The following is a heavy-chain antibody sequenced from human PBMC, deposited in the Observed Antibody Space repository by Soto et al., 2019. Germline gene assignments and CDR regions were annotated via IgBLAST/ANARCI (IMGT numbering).Heavy chain of an antibody. J-gene: IGHJ5*02. D-gene: IGHD6-19*01. V-gene: IGHV1-24*01. CDR3: AIVSSGGNWFDP. CDR2: FDPEDGET. CDR1: GYTLTELS. Sequence: QVQLVQSGAEVKKPGASVKVSCKVSGYTLTELSMHWVRQAPGKGLEWMGGFDPEDGETIYAQKFQCRVTMTENTSTDTAYMELSRLRSEDPAVYYCAIVSSGGNWFDPWGQGTLVTVSS.